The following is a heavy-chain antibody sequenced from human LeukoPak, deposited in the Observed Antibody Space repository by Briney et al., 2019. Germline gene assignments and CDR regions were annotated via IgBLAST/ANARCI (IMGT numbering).Heavy chain of an antibody. J-gene: IGHJ4*02. CDR1: GGTLSNYT. CDR3: ARGTVVVPADY. D-gene: IGHD2-2*01. CDR2: IIPILGIA. Sequence: ASVKVSCKASGGTLSNYTISWVRQAPGQGLEWMGRIIPILGIANYAQKFQGRVTITADKSTSTAYMELSSLRSEDTAVYYCARGTVVVPADYWRRGTLVSVSS. V-gene: IGHV1-69*02.